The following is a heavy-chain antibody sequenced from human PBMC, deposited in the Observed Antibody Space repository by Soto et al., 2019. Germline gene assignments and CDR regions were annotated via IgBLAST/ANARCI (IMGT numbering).Heavy chain of an antibody. CDR3: ARVKGAYAIDY. V-gene: IGHV3-11*01. D-gene: IGHD5-12*01. Sequence: QVQLVESGGGLVKPGGSLRLSCAPSGFTFSDYYMSWIRQAPGKGPEWVSYISKSGGTTHYADSVKGRFTISRVNAKNSLYLQMNSLRAEDTAVYYCARVKGAYAIDYWGQGTQVTVSS. CDR2: ISKSGGTT. CDR1: GFTFSDYY. J-gene: IGHJ4*02.